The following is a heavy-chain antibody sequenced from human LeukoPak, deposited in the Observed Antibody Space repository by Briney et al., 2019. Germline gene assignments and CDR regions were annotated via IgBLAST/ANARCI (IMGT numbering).Heavy chain of an antibody. D-gene: IGHD2-2*02. CDR2: IYHSGSA. CDR3: VRYCSSTTCYTRAVDY. V-gene: IGHV4-38-2*02. Sequence: SETLSLTCTVSGYSITSGYNWAWIRQPPGKVLEWIGSIYHSGSAYYSPSLKSRVTISVDTSKNQFSLKLSSVTAADTAVYYCVRYCSSTTCYTRAVDYWGQGTLVTVSS. J-gene: IGHJ4*02. CDR1: GYSITSGYN.